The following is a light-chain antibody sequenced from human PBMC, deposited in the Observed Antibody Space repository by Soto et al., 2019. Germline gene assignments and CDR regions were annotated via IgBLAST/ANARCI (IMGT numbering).Light chain of an antibody. CDR1: QSVSSN. Sequence: EIVMTQSPATLSVSPGERATLSCRASQSVSSNLAWYQQKPGQAPRLLIYAASTRATGIPARISGSGSGTEFTLTVSSLQSEDFAVYYCQQYNNWPPYTFGQRTKLEIK. CDR2: AAS. V-gene: IGKV3-15*01. CDR3: QQYNNWPPYT. J-gene: IGKJ2*01.